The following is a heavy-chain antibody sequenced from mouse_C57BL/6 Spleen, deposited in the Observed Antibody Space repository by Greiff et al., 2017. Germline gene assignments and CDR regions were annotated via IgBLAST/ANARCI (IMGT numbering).Heavy chain of an antibody. V-gene: IGHV5-17*01. Sequence: DVKLVESGGGLVKPGGSLKLSCAASGFTFSDYGMHWVRQAPEKGLEWVAYISSGSSTIYYADTVKGRFTISRDNAKNTLFLQMTSLRSEDTAMYYCARRRGDSSRWYFDVWGTGTTVPVSS. J-gene: IGHJ1*03. CDR3: ARRRGDSSRWYFDV. D-gene: IGHD3-2*02. CDR2: ISSGSSTI. CDR1: GFTFSDYG.